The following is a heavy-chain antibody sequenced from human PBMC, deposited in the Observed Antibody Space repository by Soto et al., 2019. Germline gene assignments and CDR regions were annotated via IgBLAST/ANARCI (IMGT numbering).Heavy chain of an antibody. CDR2: ISGSGGST. V-gene: IGHV3-23*01. Sequence: GGSLRLSCAASGFTFSSYAMSWVRQAPGKGLEWVSAISGSGGSTYYADSEKGRFTISRDNSKNTLYLQMNSLRAEDTAVYYCAKDPLYCSGGSCYNCFDPWGQGTLVTVSS. D-gene: IGHD2-15*01. CDR3: AKDPLYCSGGSCYNCFDP. J-gene: IGHJ5*02. CDR1: GFTFSSYA.